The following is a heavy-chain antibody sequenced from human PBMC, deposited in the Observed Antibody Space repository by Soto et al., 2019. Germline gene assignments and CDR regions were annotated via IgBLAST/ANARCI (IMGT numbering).Heavy chain of an antibody. CDR1: GFTFSSYG. CDR3: ARAGLRYFDWLFYFDY. V-gene: IGHV3-33*01. D-gene: IGHD3-9*01. Sequence: GGSLRLSCAASGFTFSSYGMHWVRQAPGKGLEWVAVIWYGGSNKYYADSVKGRFTISRDNAKNSLYLQMNSLRAEDTAVYYCARAGLRYFDWLFYFDYWGQGTLVTVSS. J-gene: IGHJ4*02. CDR2: IWYGGSNK.